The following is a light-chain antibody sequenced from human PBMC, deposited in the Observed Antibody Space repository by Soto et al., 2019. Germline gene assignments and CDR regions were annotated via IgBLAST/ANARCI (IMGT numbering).Light chain of an antibody. J-gene: IGKJ5*01. V-gene: IGKV3-11*01. Sequence: FTQSKTTVSFTLGIITKLSRVASQSVSSYLAWYQLKPCQAPRLLIYDASNRATGIPARFSGIVSRTDFTLTISSLVPEDLAVYYCQQSSLWPVIPVGQGTRLEIK. CDR1: QSVSSY. CDR2: DAS. CDR3: QQSSLWPVIP.